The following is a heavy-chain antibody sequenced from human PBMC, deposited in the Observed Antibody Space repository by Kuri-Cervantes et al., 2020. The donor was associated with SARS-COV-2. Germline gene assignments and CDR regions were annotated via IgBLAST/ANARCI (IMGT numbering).Heavy chain of an antibody. CDR3: ARVSSLVGTTSWNAFDI. CDR1: GGTFSTYA. D-gene: IGHD1-26*01. CDR2: IIPIFGTA. Sequence: SVKVSCKASGGTFSTYAINWLRQAPGQGLEWMGGIIPIFGTANHAQKFQGRVTITADKSTSTAYMELSSLRSEDTAVYYCARVSSLVGTTSWNAFDIWGQGTMVTVSS. J-gene: IGHJ3*02. V-gene: IGHV1-69*06.